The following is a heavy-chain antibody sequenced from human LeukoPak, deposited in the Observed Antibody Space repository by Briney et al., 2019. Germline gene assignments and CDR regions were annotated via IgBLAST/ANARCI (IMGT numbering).Heavy chain of an antibody. D-gene: IGHD3-3*01. CDR1: GGSISSGSYY. V-gene: IGHV4-61*02. Sequence: SETLSLTCTVSGGSISSGSYYWRWIRQPGGRGLEWIERIYTSGSTNYNPSLKSRVTISVDTSKNQFSLKLSSVTAADTAVYYCAREVLEWFWFDPWGQGTLVTVSS. CDR2: IYTSGST. CDR3: AREVLEWFWFDP. J-gene: IGHJ5*02.